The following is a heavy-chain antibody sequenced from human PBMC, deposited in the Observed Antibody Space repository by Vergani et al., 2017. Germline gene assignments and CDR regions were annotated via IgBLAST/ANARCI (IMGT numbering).Heavy chain of an antibody. CDR2: IKQDGSEK. D-gene: IGHD6-13*01. V-gene: IGHV3-7*03. Sequence: EVQLVESGGGLVQPGGSLRLSCAASGFTFSSYWMSWVRQAPGKGLEWVANIKQDGSEKYYVDSVKGRFTISRDNAKNSLYLQMNSLRAEDTAVYYCARSSSWYFNYAFDIWGQGTMVTVSS. CDR1: GFTFSSYW. J-gene: IGHJ3*02. CDR3: ARSSSWYFNYAFDI.